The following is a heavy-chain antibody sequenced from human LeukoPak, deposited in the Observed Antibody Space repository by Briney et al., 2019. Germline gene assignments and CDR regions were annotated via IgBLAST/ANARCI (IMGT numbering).Heavy chain of an antibody. V-gene: IGHV1-2*02. D-gene: IGHD5-12*01. J-gene: IGHJ3*01. CDR2: INPNSGDT. CDR3: ARDHGYSGYLDAFDV. CDR1: GYTFTGYY. Sequence: ASVKVSCKASGYTFTGYYMHWIRQAPGQGLEWMGWINPNSGDTIHAQRFQGRVTMTRDTSIGTAYMELSRLRSDDTAVYYCARDHGYSGYLDAFDVWGQGTMVTVSS.